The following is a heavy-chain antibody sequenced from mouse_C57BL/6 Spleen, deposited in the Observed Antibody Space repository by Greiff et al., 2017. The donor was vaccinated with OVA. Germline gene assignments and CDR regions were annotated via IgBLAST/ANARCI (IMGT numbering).Heavy chain of an antibody. D-gene: IGHD3-2*02. J-gene: IGHJ2*01. Sequence: QVHVKQPGAELVKPGASVKLSCKASGYTFTSYWMHWVKQRPGQGLEWIGMIHPNSGSTNYNEKFKSKATLTVDKSSSTAYMQLSSLTSEDSAVYYCATAQALYFDYWGQGTTLTVSS. V-gene: IGHV1-64*01. CDR1: GYTFTSYW. CDR3: ATAQALYFDY. CDR2: IHPNSGST.